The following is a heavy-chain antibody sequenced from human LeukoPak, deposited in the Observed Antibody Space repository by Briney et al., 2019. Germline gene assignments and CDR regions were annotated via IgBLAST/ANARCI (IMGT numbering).Heavy chain of an antibody. CDR3: ASQGVQSLDY. J-gene: IGHJ4*02. V-gene: IGHV3-21*01. D-gene: IGHD2-8*01. CDR1: GFTFSSYS. CDR2: ISSSSSYI. Sequence: GGSLRLSCAASGFTFSSYSMNWVRQAPGKGLEWVSSISSSSSYIYYTDSVKVRFTISRDNAKNSLYLQMNSLRAEDTAVYYCASQGVQSLDYWGQGTLVTVSS.